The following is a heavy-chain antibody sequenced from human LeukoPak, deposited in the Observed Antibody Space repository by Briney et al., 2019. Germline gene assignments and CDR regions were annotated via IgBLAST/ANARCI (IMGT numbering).Heavy chain of an antibody. Sequence: PSETLSLTCAVSSGSISNSYWSWVRQPPGKGLEWIGYIFYSGSTNYNPSLKSRLTIPVDTSSNQFSLGLSSVAAAYTAVIYCAKGVVRYFFFTWGEGTLVTVSS. CDR2: IFYSGST. D-gene: IGHD2-21*01. CDR1: SGSISNSY. V-gene: IGHV4-59*01. J-gene: IGHJ1*01. CDR3: AKGVVRYFFFT.